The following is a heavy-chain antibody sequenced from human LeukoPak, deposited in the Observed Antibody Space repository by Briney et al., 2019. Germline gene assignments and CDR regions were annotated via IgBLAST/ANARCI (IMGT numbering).Heavy chain of an antibody. CDR2: IKQDESEK. D-gene: IGHD5-18*01. Sequence: GGSLRLSCAASGFTFSSYWMGWVRQAPGKGLEWVANIKQDESEKYYVDSVKGRFTISRDNAQNSLYLQMNSLRAEDTAVYYCARGHVDTTMTGEFDYWGQGTLVTVSS. V-gene: IGHV3-7*01. CDR1: GFTFSSYW. CDR3: ARGHVDTTMTGEFDY. J-gene: IGHJ4*02.